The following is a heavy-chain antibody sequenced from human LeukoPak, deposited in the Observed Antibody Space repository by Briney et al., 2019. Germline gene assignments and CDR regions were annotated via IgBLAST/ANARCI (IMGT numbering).Heavy chain of an antibody. CDR3: ARDTTIPLYYMDV. D-gene: IGHD5-12*01. CDR1: GGSISSSSYY. V-gene: IGHV4-39*07. J-gene: IGHJ6*03. Sequence: PSETLSLTCTVSGGSISSSSYYWGWIRQPPGKGLEWIGSIYYSGSTYYNPSLKSRVTISVDTSKNQFSLKLSSVTAADTAVYYCARDTTIPLYYMDVWGKGTTVTVSS. CDR2: IYYSGST.